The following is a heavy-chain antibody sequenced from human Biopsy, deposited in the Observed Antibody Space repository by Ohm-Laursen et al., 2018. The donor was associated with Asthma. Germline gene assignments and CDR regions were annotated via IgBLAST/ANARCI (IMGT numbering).Heavy chain of an antibody. V-gene: IGHV3-53*01. Sequence: SLRLSCSASGFAVSRDHMFWVRQAPGKGLAWVSVIYSGGTSHTADSVRGRFTISRDYSKNTLYLQMHSLRAEDTAVYYCARGDSSNWAHYYLDYWGQGTLVTVSS. J-gene: IGHJ4*02. CDR2: IYSGGTS. CDR1: GFAVSRDH. D-gene: IGHD3-22*01. CDR3: ARGDSSNWAHYYLDY.